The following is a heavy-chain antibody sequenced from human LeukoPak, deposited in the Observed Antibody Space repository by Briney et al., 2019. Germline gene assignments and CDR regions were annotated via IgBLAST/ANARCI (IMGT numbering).Heavy chain of an antibody. CDR2: ISGSGGTT. D-gene: IGHD3-22*01. V-gene: IGHV3-23*01. CDR1: GFTFSNYV. CDR3: AKGLTMIVVVITTSPLGFDY. Sequence: GGSLRLSCAVSGFTFSNYVMSWVRQAPGKGLEWVSAISGSGGTTYYADSVKGRFTISRDNSKNTLYLQMKSLRAEDTAVYYCAKGLTMIVVVITTSPLGFDYWGQGTLVTVSS. J-gene: IGHJ4*02.